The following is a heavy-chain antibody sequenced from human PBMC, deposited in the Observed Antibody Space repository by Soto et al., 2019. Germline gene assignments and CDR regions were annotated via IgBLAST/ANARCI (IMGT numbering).Heavy chain of an antibody. CDR1: GGSISSGDYY. Sequence: SETLSLTCTVSGGSISSGDYYWSWIRQPPGKSLEWIGYIYYSGSTYYNPSLKSRVTISVDTSKNQFSLKLSSVTAADTAVYYCARGYCSGGSCYFPNWFDPWGQGTLVTVSS. CDR3: ARGYCSGGSCYFPNWFDP. D-gene: IGHD2-15*01. CDR2: IYYSGST. V-gene: IGHV4-30-4*01. J-gene: IGHJ5*02.